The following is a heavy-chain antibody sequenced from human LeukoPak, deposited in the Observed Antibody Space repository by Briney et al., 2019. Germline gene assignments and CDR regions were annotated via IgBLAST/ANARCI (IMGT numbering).Heavy chain of an antibody. Sequence: ASVKVSCKASGYTFTSYGISWVRQAPGQGLEWMGWISAYNGNTNYAQKLQGRVTMTTDTSTSTAYMELRSLRSDDTAVYYCARVDDIAAAALPDYWGQGTLVTVSS. D-gene: IGHD6-13*01. CDR2: ISAYNGNT. CDR3: ARVDDIAAAALPDY. J-gene: IGHJ4*02. CDR1: GYTFTSYG. V-gene: IGHV1-18*01.